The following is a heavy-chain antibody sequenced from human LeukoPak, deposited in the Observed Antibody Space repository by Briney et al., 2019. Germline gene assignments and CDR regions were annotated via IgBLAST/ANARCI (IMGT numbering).Heavy chain of an antibody. CDR3: ARGEGYSYGYGDF. D-gene: IGHD5-18*01. CDR1: GGSFSGYY. Sequence: PSETLSLTCAVYGGSFSGYYWSWIRQPPGKGLEWIGEINHSGSTNYNPSLKSRVTISVDTSKNQFSLKLSSVTAADTAVYYCARGEGYSYGYGDFWGQGTLVTVAS. V-gene: IGHV4-34*01. CDR2: INHSGST. J-gene: IGHJ4*02.